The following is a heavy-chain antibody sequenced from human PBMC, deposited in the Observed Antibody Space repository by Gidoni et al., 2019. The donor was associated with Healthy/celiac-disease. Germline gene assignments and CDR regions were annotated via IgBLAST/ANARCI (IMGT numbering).Heavy chain of an antibody. Sequence: QLVQSGAEVNKPGESLKISCRGSGYSFTSYWIGELRQMPGKGLDGLGIIYPGESDTRYSPSFQGQVTISADKSISTAYLQWSSLKASDTAMYYCARLPLLNYDILTGYFDYWGQGTLVTVSS. D-gene: IGHD3-9*01. CDR1: GYSFTSYW. CDR2: IYPGESDT. CDR3: ARLPLLNYDILTGYFDY. J-gene: IGHJ4*02. V-gene: IGHV5-51*01.